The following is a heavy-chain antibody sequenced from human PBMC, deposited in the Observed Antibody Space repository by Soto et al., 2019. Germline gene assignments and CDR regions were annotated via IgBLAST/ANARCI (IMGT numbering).Heavy chain of an antibody. Sequence: PSETLSLTCTVSGGSISSGGYYWSWIRQHPGKGLEWIGYIYYSGSTYYNPSLKSRVTISVDTSKNQFSLKLSSVTAADTAVYYCASLNMVRGVIITFYYFDYWGQGTLVTVSS. V-gene: IGHV4-31*03. D-gene: IGHD3-10*01. J-gene: IGHJ4*02. CDR3: ASLNMVRGVIITFYYFDY. CDR1: GGSISSGGYY. CDR2: IYYSGST.